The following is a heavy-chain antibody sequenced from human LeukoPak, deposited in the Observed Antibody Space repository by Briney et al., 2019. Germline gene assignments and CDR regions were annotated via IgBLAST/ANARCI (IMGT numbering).Heavy chain of an antibody. CDR3: ARESLPPDAFDI. V-gene: IGHV1-18*01. J-gene: IGHJ3*02. D-gene: IGHD3-10*01. CDR2: ISAYNGNT. CDR1: GYTFTSYG. Sequence: ASVKVSCKASGYTFTSYGISWVRQAPGQGLEWMGWISAYNGNTNYAQKLQGRVTMTTDTSTSTAFMELRSLRSDDTAVYYCARESLPPDAFDIWGQGTMVTVSS.